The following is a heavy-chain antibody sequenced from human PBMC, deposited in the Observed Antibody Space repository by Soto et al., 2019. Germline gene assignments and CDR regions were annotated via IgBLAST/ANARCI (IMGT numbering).Heavy chain of an antibody. J-gene: IGHJ6*02. D-gene: IGHD2-15*01. Sequence: NPSETLSLTCTVSGDSSVSSSSYYWGWIRQPPGKGLERIGSIYYTGNTFYSPSFRSRLTISVDTSKSQFSLKLRSVTAADTATYYCASEVSSTDGMDVWGQGTTVTVSS. CDR1: GDSSVSSSSYY. CDR3: ASEVSSTDGMDV. V-gene: IGHV4-39*01. CDR2: IYYTGNT.